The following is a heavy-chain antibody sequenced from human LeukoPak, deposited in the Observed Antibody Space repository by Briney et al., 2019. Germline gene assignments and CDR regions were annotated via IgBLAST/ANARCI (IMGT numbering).Heavy chain of an antibody. J-gene: IGHJ6*03. CDR2: ILYSGST. Sequence: PSETLSLTCTVSGGSISNYYWSWIRQPPGKRLEWIGYILYSGSTNYNPSLKSRVTMSVDTSKNQFSLKVSSVTAADTAVYYCARGSSSWSDYYYMDVWGKGTTVTVSS. CDR3: ARGSSSWSDYYYMDV. D-gene: IGHD6-13*01. CDR1: GGSISNYY. V-gene: IGHV4-59*01.